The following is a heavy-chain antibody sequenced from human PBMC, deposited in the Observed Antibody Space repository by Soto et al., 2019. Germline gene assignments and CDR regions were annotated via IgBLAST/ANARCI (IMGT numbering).Heavy chain of an antibody. D-gene: IGHD6-19*01. CDR3: TTDPPYSSGWYRDPYYYGMDV. CDR2: IKSKTDGGTT. V-gene: IGHV3-15*07. J-gene: IGHJ6*02. Sequence: EVQLVESGGGLVKPGGSLRLSCAASGFTFSNAWMNWVRQAPGKGLEWVGRIKSKTDGGTTDYAAPVKGRFTISRDDSKNTLYLQMNSLKTEDTAVYYCTTDPPYSSGWYRDPYYYGMDVWGQGTTVTVSS. CDR1: GFTFSNAW.